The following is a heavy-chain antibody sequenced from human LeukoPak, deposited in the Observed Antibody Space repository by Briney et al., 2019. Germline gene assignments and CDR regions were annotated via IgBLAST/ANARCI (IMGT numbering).Heavy chain of an antibody. CDR3: ARDWYYYDSCGYSLFDY. CDR1: GFTFSSYW. Sequence: PGGSLRLSCAASGFTFSSYWMSWVRQAPGKGLEWVANIKQDGSEKYYVDSVKGRFTISRDNAKNSLYLQMNSLRAEDTAVYYCARDWYYYDSCGYSLFDYWGQGTLVTVSS. D-gene: IGHD3-22*01. V-gene: IGHV3-7*01. J-gene: IGHJ4*02. CDR2: IKQDGSEK.